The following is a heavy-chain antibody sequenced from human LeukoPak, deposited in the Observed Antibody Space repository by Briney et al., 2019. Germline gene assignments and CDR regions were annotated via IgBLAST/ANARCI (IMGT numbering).Heavy chain of an antibody. CDR3: ARDFPILLWAGDLLSPEYNYFMDV. CDR2: IYTNGGT. J-gene: IGHJ6*03. CDR1: ARPIANYS. Sequence: PPQTLSLTSTLSARPIANYSWNWIRPSAGKGLEWLGRIYTNGGTPYNPSLNSRLTLSIVTSNSQVSLGLTSVTAADSAVYYCARDFPILLWAGDLLSPEYNYFMDVWGKGTTVTVSS. V-gene: IGHV4-4*07. D-gene: IGHD3-10*01.